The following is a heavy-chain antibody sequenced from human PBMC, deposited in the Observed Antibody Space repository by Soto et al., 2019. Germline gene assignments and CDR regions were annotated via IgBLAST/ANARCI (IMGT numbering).Heavy chain of an antibody. V-gene: IGHV1-46*01. CDR2: INPSGGST. D-gene: IGHD2-15*01. CDR1: GYTFTSYY. CDR3: AREGDKGPKIGYYYYGMDV. Sequence: ASVKVSCKASGYTFTSYYMHWVRQAPGQGLEWMGIINPSGGSTSYAQKFQGRVTMTRDTSTSTVYMELSSLRSEDTAVYYCAREGDKGPKIGYYYYGMDVWGQGTTVTVSS. J-gene: IGHJ6*02.